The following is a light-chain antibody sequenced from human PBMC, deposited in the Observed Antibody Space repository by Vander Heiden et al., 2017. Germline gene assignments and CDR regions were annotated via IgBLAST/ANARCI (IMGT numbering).Light chain of an antibody. J-gene: IGKJ3*01. CDR3: QQYDYLPPAFT. CDR1: QDISNY. CDR2: DAS. V-gene: IGKV1-33*01. Sequence: DIQMTQSPSSLSASVGDRVTITCQASQDISNYLNWYQQKPGKAPKLLIYDASNLETGVPSRFSGSGSGTGFAFTISSLQPKDIATYYCQQYDYLPPAFTFGRGTKVDIK.